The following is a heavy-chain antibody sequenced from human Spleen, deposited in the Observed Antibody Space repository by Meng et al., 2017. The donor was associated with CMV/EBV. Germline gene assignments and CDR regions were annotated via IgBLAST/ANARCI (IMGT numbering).Heavy chain of an antibody. CDR1: GFTFSSYE. J-gene: IGHJ6*02. Sequence: GGSLRLSCAASGFTFSSYEMNWVRQAPGKGLEWVSYISSSGSTIYYADSVKGRFTISRDNSKNTLYLQMNSLRAEDTAVYYCAKGADDYLLYGMDVWGQGTTVTVSS. V-gene: IGHV3-48*03. D-gene: IGHD4/OR15-4a*01. CDR2: ISSSGSTI. CDR3: AKGADDYLLYGMDV.